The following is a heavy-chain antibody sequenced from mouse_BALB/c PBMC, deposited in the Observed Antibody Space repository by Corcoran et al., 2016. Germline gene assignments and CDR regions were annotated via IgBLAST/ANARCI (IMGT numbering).Heavy chain of an antibody. CDR2: ISYDGSN. CDR1: GYSITSGHY. J-gene: IGHJ3*01. Sequence: DVQLQESGPGLVKPSQSLSLTCSVTGYSITSGHYWNWIRQFPGNKQEWMGYISYDGSNNYNPSLKNRISITRDTSKNQFFLKLNSVTTEDTATYYCARDDGYAYWGQGTLVTISA. CDR3: ARDDGYAY. V-gene: IGHV3-6*02. D-gene: IGHD2-3*01.